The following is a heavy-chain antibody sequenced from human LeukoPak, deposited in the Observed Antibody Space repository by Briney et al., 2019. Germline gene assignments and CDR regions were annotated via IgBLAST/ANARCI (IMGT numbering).Heavy chain of an antibody. Sequence: ASVKVSCKASGYTFTGYYMHWVRQAPGQGLEWMGWINPNSGGTNYAQKFQGRVTMTRDTSITTAYMELSRLGSDDTAVYYCARDREYLPTYSSSSGGGKSWFDPWGQGTLVTVSS. CDR1: GYTFTGYY. D-gene: IGHD6-6*01. J-gene: IGHJ5*02. CDR2: INPNSGGT. CDR3: ARDREYLPTYSSSSGGGKSWFDP. V-gene: IGHV1-2*02.